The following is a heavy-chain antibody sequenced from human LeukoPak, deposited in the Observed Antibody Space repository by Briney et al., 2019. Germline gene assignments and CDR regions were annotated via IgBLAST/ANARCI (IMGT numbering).Heavy chain of an antibody. J-gene: IGHJ6*02. CDR2: ISPSAYT. CDR3: TRHDVVPVIGHGMAD. CDR1: GAYIGTYY. Sequence: PSETLSLTCTVSGAYIGTYYRSWIRQAPGKGLEWIGYISPSAYTLFTPSLRSRVTISRDTSENRFSLILTAVTAADTAVYYCTRHDVVPVIGHGMADWGQGTTVTVAS. V-gene: IGHV4-59*08. D-gene: IGHD2-2*01.